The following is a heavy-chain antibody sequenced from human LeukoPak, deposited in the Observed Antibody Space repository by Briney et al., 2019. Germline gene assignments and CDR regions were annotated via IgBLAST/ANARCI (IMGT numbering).Heavy chain of an antibody. V-gene: IGHV3-7*01. J-gene: IGHJ6*03. CDR2: IKQDGNEK. D-gene: IGHD2-2*02. CDR1: GFTFSNYW. Sequence: TGGSLRLSCAASGFTFSNYWLSWVRQAPGKGLEWVANIKQDGNEKYYVDSLKGRFTISRDNAKNSLYLQMNSLRAEDTAVYYCARAYCSGTSCYNRPYYYYMDVWGKGTTVTVSS. CDR3: ARAYCSGTSCYNRPYYYYMDV.